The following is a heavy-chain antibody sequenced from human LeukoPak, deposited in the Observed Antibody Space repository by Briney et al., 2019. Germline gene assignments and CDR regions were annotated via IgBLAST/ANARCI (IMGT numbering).Heavy chain of an antibody. D-gene: IGHD6-13*01. Sequence: GGSLRLSCAASGFTFSNYAMSWVRQAPGKGLEWVSALSGSGASTYYADSVKGRFTISRDNSKNTLFLQMNSLRVEDTAVYYCATFTPAIAAAGINFDYWGQGTLVTVSS. CDR1: GFTFSNYA. CDR3: ATFTPAIAAAGINFDY. CDR2: LSGSGAST. V-gene: IGHV3-23*01. J-gene: IGHJ4*02.